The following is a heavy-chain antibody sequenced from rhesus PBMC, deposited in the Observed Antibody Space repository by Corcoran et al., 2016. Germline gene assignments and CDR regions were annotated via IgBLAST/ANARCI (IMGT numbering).Heavy chain of an antibody. V-gene: IGHV4-165*01. D-gene: IGHD3-3*01. Sequence: QVQLQESGPGLVKPSETLSLTCAVSGGSFSGYYWGWIRQPPGKGLEWIGYISGSSWSTDYNPSLKSRVTISTDTSKNQFSLKLSSVTAADTAVYYCARSLGFDYWGQGVLVTVSS. J-gene: IGHJ4*01. CDR2: ISGSSWST. CDR1: GGSFSGYY. CDR3: ARSLGFDY.